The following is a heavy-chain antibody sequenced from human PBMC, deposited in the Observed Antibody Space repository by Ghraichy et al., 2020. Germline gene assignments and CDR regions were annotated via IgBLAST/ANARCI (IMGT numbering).Heavy chain of an antibody. CDR2: IFHRGSA. CDR3: ARGRGGTFLALDV. J-gene: IGHJ3*01. V-gene: IGHV4-4*02. CDR1: GDSISTNNW. D-gene: IGHD2/OR15-2a*01. Sequence: SETLSLTCTVSGDSISTNNWWTWVRQSPEKGLEWIGEIFHRGSANYNPSLQSRVNLSLDKSNNQFSLKLNSVTAADTGFYFCARGRGGTFLALDVWGRGTMVAVSS.